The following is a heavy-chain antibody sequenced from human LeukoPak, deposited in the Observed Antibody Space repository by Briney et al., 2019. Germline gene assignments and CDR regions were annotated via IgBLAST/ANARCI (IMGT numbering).Heavy chain of an antibody. CDR2: ISRSSSII. Sequence: PGGSLRLSCAASGFTFSNYSMNWVRQAPGKGLEWVSYISRSSSIIYYADSVKGRFTISRDNAKNSLYLQMDSLGPEDTAVYYCARDPYSGNYGNDYYYYMDVWGKGTTVTISS. CDR1: GFTFSNYS. J-gene: IGHJ6*03. D-gene: IGHD1-26*01. V-gene: IGHV3-48*04. CDR3: ARDPYSGNYGNDYYYYMDV.